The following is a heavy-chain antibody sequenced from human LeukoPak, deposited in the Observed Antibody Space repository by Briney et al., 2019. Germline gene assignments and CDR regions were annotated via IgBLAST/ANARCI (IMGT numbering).Heavy chain of an antibody. V-gene: IGHV3-74*01. CDR3: ARVGPAGYVGYPLDY. J-gene: IGHJ4*02. Sequence: PGGSLRLSCAASGFTFSSYWMHWVRQAPGKGLMWVSRINSDGSSTSYADSVKGRFTISRDNAKNTLYLQMNSLRAEDTAVFSCARVGPAGYVGYPLDYRGQGTLVTVSS. D-gene: IGHD5-12*01. CDR1: GFTFSSYW. CDR2: INSDGSST.